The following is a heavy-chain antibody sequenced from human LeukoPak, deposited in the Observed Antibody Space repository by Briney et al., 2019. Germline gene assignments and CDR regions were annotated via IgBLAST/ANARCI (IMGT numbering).Heavy chain of an antibody. CDR1: GYSISSGYY. Sequence: PSETLSLTCAVSGYSISSGYYWGWIRQPPGKGLEWIGSIYHSGSTYYNPSLKSRVTISVDTSKDQFSLKLSSVTAADTAVYYCASSIAARPDYYFDYWGQGTLVTVSS. J-gene: IGHJ4*02. D-gene: IGHD6-6*01. V-gene: IGHV4-38-2*01. CDR3: ASSIAARPDYYFDY. CDR2: IYHSGST.